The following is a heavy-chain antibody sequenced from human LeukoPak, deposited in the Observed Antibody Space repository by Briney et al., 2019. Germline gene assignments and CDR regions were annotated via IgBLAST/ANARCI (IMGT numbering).Heavy chain of an antibody. Sequence: SETLSLTCAVYSGSFSGYYWSWIRQPPGKGLEWIGEINHSGSTNYNPSLKSRVTISVDTSKNQFSLKLSSVTAADTAVYYCARDDYGGTTWSQGTLVTVSS. D-gene: IGHD4-23*01. CDR1: SGSFSGYY. V-gene: IGHV4-34*01. CDR2: INHSGST. J-gene: IGHJ5*02. CDR3: ARDDYGGTT.